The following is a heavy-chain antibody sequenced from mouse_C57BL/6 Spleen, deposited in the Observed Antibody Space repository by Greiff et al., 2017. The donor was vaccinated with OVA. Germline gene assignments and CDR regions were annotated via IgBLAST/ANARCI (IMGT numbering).Heavy chain of an antibody. J-gene: IGHJ1*03. CDR1: GYTFTDYE. CDR2: IDPETGGT. D-gene: IGHD1-1*01. V-gene: IGHV1-15*01. CDR3: TRYPPYYYGSSYWYFDV. Sequence: VQLQQSGAELVRPGASVTLSCKASGYTFTDYEMHWVKQTPVHGLEWIGAIDPETGGTAYNQKFKGKAILTADKSSSTAYMELRSLTSEDSAVYYCTRYPPYYYGSSYWYFDVWGTGTTVTVSS.